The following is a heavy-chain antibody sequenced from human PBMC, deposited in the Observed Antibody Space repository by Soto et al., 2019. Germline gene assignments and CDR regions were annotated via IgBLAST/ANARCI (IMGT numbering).Heavy chain of an antibody. Sequence: QVQLVQSGAEVKKPGASVKISCKASGYTFTSYGMSWVRQAPGQGLEWMGWISAYNGNTNYAQKLQGRDATTTDTSTSTAYMELRSLRSDDTGVYYCAREVDYCSGGSCYLDAFDIWGQGTMVTVSS. CDR3: AREVDYCSGGSCYLDAFDI. J-gene: IGHJ3*02. V-gene: IGHV1-18*01. CDR2: ISAYNGNT. D-gene: IGHD2-15*01. CDR1: GYTFTSYG.